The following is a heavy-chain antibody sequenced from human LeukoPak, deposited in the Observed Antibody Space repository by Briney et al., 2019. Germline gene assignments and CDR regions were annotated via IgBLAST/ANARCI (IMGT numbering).Heavy chain of an antibody. V-gene: IGHV4-34*01. J-gene: IGHJ3*02. Sequence: SETLSLTCAVYGGSFSGYYWSWLRQPPGKGLEWIGEINHSGSTNYNPSLKSRVTISVDTSKNQFSLKLSSVTAADTAVYYCARQYCSSTSCRGGAFGIWGQGTMVTVSS. D-gene: IGHD2-2*01. CDR1: GGSFSGYY. CDR3: ARQYCSSTSCRGGAFGI. CDR2: INHSGST.